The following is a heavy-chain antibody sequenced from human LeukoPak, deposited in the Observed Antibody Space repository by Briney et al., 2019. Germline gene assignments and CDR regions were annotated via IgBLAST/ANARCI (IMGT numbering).Heavy chain of an antibody. CDR3: ASNTDYYGSSGCFDY. V-gene: IGHV1-2*02. Sequence: GASVKVSCKASGYTFTGYYMHWVRQAPGQGLEWMGWINPNSGVTNYAQKFQGRVTMTRDTSISTAYMELSRLRSDDTAVYYCASNTDYYGSSGCFDYWGQGTLVTVSS. J-gene: IGHJ4*02. CDR2: INPNSGVT. D-gene: IGHD3-22*01. CDR1: GYTFTGYY.